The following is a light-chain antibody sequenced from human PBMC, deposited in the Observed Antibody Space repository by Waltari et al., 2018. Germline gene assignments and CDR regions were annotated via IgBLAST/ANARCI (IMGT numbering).Light chain of an antibody. CDR3: QERNSYPWT. J-gene: IGKJ1*01. Sequence: DIQMTQSPSSLSASVGDKVTISCRASQGISSALAWSQQKPGKAPQLLIYAASILLSGVPARFGGSGSGTAFTLTISSLAPEGFALNYCQERNSYPWTFGQGTKVEIK. CDR1: QGISSA. V-gene: IGKV1-9*01. CDR2: AAS.